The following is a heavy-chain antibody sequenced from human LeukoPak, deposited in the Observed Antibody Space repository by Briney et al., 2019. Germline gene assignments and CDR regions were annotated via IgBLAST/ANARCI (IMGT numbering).Heavy chain of an antibody. D-gene: IGHD6-19*01. CDR3: ARVSVRQWLPSR. J-gene: IGHJ4*02. V-gene: IGHV4-4*07. Sequence: SETLSLTCTVSGGSISSYYWSWIRQPAGKGLEWIGRIYTSGSTNYNPSLKSRVTISVDTSKNQFSLKLSSVTAADTAVYYCARVSVRQWLPSRWGQGTLVTVSS. CDR1: GGSISSYY. CDR2: IYTSGST.